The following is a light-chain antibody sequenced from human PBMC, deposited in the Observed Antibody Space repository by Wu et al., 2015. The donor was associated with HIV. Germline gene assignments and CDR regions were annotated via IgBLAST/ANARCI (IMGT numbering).Light chain of an antibody. Sequence: EIVLTQSPGTLSLSPGERATLSCRASQSVSSSYLAWYQQKPGQAPRLLIYGASSRATGIPDRFSGSGSGTDFTLTISRLEPEDFAVYYCLQNSNSPLTFGGGTKVEI. CDR1: QSVSSSY. CDR2: GAS. CDR3: LQNSNSPLT. J-gene: IGKJ4*01. V-gene: IGKV3-20*01.